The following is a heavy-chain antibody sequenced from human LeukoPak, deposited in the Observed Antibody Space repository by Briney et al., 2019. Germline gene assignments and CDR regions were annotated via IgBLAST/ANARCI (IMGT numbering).Heavy chain of an antibody. Sequence: PGGSLRLSCAASRFTFSRYGMHWVRQAPGKGLEWVAFIRYDGSDKYYADSVKGRFTISRDNSKNTLYLQMNSLRAKDTAVYYWAGGRRIRWLQLGGGGYYFDYWGQGTLVTVSS. CDR3: AGGRRIRWLQLGGGGYYFDY. J-gene: IGHJ4*02. CDR1: RFTFSRYG. V-gene: IGHV3-30*02. CDR2: IRYDGSDK. D-gene: IGHD5-24*01.